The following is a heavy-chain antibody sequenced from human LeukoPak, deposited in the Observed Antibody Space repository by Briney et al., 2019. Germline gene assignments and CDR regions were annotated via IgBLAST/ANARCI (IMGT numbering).Heavy chain of an antibody. D-gene: IGHD6-19*01. J-gene: IGHJ5*01. Sequence: GGSLRFPCAASGFTISTNYMSWLRQPPGKGLEWVSSINANSGTTSYAASVRGRFTISRDNSKNTLYLQLNTLRADDTATYYCAKPISGGLAVTADWFHPWGQGTLVVVSS. CDR1: GFTISTNY. CDR2: INANSGTT. CDR3: AKPISGGLAVTADWFHP. V-gene: IGHV3-23*01.